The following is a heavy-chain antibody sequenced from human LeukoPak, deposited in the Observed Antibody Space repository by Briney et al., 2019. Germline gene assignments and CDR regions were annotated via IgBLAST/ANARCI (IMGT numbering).Heavy chain of an antibody. J-gene: IGHJ4*02. D-gene: IGHD6-19*01. CDR3: ARGTIAVDGSFDY. CDR1: GGSFSGYY. V-gene: IGHV4-34*01. Sequence: SETLSLTCAVYGGSFSGYYWSWIRQPPGKWLEWIGEINHSGSTNYNPSLKSRVTISVDTSKNQFSLKLSSVTAADTAVYYCARGTIAVDGSFDYWGQGTLVTVSS. CDR2: INHSGST.